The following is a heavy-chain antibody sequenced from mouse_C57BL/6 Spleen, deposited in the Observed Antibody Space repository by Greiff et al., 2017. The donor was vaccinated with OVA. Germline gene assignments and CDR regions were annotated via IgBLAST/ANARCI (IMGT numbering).Heavy chain of an antibody. CDR1: GYTFTSYD. CDR2: IYPRDGST. D-gene: IGHD3-2*02. CDR3: ASPRQLRPHYFGY. V-gene: IGHV1-85*01. Sequence: VQLQQSGPELVKPGASVKLSCKASGYTFTSYDINWVKQRPGQGLEWIGWIYPRDGSTKYNEKFKGKATLTVDTSSSTAYMELHSRTSEDSAVEFCASPRQLRPHYFGYWGKGTTLTVSS. J-gene: IGHJ2*01.